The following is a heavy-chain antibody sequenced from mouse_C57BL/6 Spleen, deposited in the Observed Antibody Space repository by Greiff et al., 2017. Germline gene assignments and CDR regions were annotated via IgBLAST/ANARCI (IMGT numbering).Heavy chain of an antibody. CDR3: ASSKELAY. Sequence: VQLQQSGPELVKPGASVKISCKASGYTFTDYYMNWVKQSHGKSLEWIGDINPNNGGTSYNQKFKGKATLTVDKSSSTAYMELRSLTSEDSAVYYCASSKELAYWGQGTLVTVSA. CDR2: INPNNGGT. J-gene: IGHJ3*01. CDR1: GYTFTDYY. V-gene: IGHV1-26*01. D-gene: IGHD1-3*01.